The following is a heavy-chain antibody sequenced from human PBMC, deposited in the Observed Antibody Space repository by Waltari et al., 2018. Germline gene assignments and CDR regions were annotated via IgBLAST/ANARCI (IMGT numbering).Heavy chain of an antibody. V-gene: IGHV4-4*07. J-gene: IGHJ4*02. CDR2: IYISGSS. CDR3: ARVSATSWSSAYYFDF. D-gene: IGHD2-2*01. Sequence: QVQLQESGPGLLKPSETLSLTCTVSGVSISSFYWGWIRQPAGKGLEWVGRIYISGSSSSNPSLKSRVTMSDDTSKNQFSLKLTSVTAADTAVYYCARVSATSWSSAYYFDFWGQVILVTVSS. CDR1: GVSISSFY.